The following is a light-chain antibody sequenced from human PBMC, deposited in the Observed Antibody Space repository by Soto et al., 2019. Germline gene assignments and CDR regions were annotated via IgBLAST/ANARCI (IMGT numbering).Light chain of an antibody. Sequence: DIQMTQSPSTLSGSVGDRVTITCRASQTISSWLAWYQQKPGKAPKLLIYKASTLKSGVPSRFSGSGSGTEFTLTTSSLQPDDFATYYCQQYNSYSRTFGQGTKVDIK. CDR3: QQYNSYSRT. CDR2: KAS. J-gene: IGKJ1*01. V-gene: IGKV1-5*03. CDR1: QTISSW.